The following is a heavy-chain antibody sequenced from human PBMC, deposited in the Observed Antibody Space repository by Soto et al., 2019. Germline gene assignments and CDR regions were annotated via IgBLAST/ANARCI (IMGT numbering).Heavy chain of an antibody. D-gene: IGHD6-19*01. CDR2: ISGSVGST. CDR3: ARGQWLVYY. Sequence: GGSLRLSCAASGFTFSNYAINWVRQSPGKGLEWVSVISGSVGSTYYADSVKGRFTISRDNAKNSLYLQMNSLRAEDTAVYYCARGQWLVYYWGQGTLVTVSS. J-gene: IGHJ4*02. V-gene: IGHV3-23*01. CDR1: GFTFSNYA.